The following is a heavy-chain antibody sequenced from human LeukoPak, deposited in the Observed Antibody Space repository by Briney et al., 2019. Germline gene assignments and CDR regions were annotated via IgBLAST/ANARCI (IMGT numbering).Heavy chain of an antibody. CDR1: GGSISSGSYY. J-gene: IGHJ4*02. D-gene: IGHD3-16*02. Sequence: SQTLSLTCTVSGGSISSGSYYWSWIRQPGGKGLEWIGRIYTSGSTNYNPSLKSRVTISVDTSKNQFSLKLSSVTVADTAVYYCARGDYDYVWGSYRYGGYDYWGQGTLVTVSS. CDR3: ARGDYDYVWGSYRYGGYDY. V-gene: IGHV4-61*02. CDR2: IYTSGST.